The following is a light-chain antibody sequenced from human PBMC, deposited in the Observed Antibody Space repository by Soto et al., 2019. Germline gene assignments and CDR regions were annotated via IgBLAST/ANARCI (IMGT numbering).Light chain of an antibody. V-gene: IGKV1-5*03. CDR1: QSIGSW. J-gene: IGKJ1*01. CDR3: QQYGSYSPWT. CDR2: KAS. Sequence: DIQMTQSPTTLSASVGDRVTITCRASQSIGSWLAWYQQKPGKAPKLPIYKASTLESGVPSRFSGSGSGTEFILTISSLQPDDFASYYCQQYGSYSPWTFGQGTKVEIK.